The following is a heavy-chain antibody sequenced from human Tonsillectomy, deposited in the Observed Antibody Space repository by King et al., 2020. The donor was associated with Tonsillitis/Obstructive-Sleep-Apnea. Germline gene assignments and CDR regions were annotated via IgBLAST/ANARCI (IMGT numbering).Heavy chain of an antibody. CDR1: GGSFRGYY. CDR3: ARALNSEATCDYYYRGLDV. V-gene: IGHV4-34*01. CDR2: INHSGST. D-gene: IGHD1-26*01. Sequence: VQLQQWGAGLLKPSETLSLTCAVYGGSFRGYYWSWIRQPPGKGLDWIGEINHSGSTNNNPSLKSRVTISVDTSKNQFSLNLSSVTAADTAVYYWARALNSEATCDYYYRGLDVWGQGTTVTVSS. J-gene: IGHJ6*02.